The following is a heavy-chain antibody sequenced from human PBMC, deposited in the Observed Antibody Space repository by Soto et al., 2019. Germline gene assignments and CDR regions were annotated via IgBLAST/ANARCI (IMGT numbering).Heavy chain of an antibody. CDR1: GGSISSGGYY. V-gene: IGHV4-31*03. J-gene: IGHJ6*02. CDR3: AREAGSNYYYFYALDV. CDR2: IYYSGST. D-gene: IGHD4-4*01. Sequence: SETLSLTCTVSGGSISSGGYYWSWIRQHPGKGLEWIGYIYYSGSTYYNPSLKSRVTISVDTSTNQFSLKLSSVTASDTAVYYCAREAGSNYYYFYALDVWGQGTTVTVSS.